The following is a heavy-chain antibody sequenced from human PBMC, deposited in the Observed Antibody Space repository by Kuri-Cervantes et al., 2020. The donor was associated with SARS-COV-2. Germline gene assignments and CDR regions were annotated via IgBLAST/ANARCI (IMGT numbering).Heavy chain of an antibody. CDR3: ARDLIRGYSYGFFGMGV. CDR2: INPNSGGT. CDR1: GYTFTGYY. V-gene: IGHV1-2*04. Sequence: ASVKVSCKASGYTFTGYYMHWVRQAPGQGLEWMGWINPNSGGTNYAQKFQGWVTMTRDTSISTAYMELSRLRSDDTAVYYCARDLIRGYSYGFFGMGVWGQGTTVTVSS. J-gene: IGHJ6*02. D-gene: IGHD5-18*01.